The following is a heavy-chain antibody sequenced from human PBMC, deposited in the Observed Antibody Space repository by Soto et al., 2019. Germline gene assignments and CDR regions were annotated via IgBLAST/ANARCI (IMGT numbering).Heavy chain of an antibody. CDR2: ISGSGGST. J-gene: IGHJ3*02. D-gene: IGHD3-3*01. V-gene: IGHV3-23*01. CDR1: GFTFSSYA. Sequence: EVQLLESGGGLVQPGGSLRLSCAASGFTFSSYAMSWVRQAPGKGLEWVSAISGSGGSTYYADSVKGRFTISRDNSKNTLYLQMNSLRAEDTAVYYCAKETGITFFGVVNRGDAFDIWGQGTMVTVSS. CDR3: AKETGITFFGVVNRGDAFDI.